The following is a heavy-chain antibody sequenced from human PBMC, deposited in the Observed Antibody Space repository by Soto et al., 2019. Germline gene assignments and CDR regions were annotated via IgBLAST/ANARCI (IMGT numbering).Heavy chain of an antibody. D-gene: IGHD3-22*01. Sequence: LRLSWAASGFTFSGDAMSWVRQAPGKGLEWVSAISGSGGSTYYTDSEKGRFTISRANSKNTLYLQMNSLRAEDTAGYYCAKDARAYYYDRSGYNFAQWGQGSLVAVSS. J-gene: IGHJ4*02. CDR1: GFTFSGDA. CDR3: AKDARAYYYDRSGYNFAQ. CDR2: ISGSGGST. V-gene: IGHV3-23*01.